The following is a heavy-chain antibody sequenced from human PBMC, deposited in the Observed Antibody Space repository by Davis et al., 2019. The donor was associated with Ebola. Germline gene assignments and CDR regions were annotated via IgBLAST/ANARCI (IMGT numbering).Heavy chain of an antibody. J-gene: IGHJ4*02. CDR2: ISYDGSNK. V-gene: IGHV3-30*18. D-gene: IGHD5-12*01. Sequence: GGSLRLSCTASGFTFSSYGMHRVRQAPGKGLEWVAVISYDGSNKYYADSVKGRFTISRDNSKNTLYLQMNSLRAEDTAVYYCAKSAKRSGYYFDYWGQGTLVTVSS. CDR3: AKSAKRSGYYFDY. CDR1: GFTFSSYG.